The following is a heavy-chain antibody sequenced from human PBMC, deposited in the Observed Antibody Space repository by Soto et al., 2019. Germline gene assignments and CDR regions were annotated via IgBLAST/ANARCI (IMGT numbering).Heavy chain of an antibody. J-gene: IGHJ4*02. CDR1: GFTFSSYW. CDR2: IKQDGSEK. Sequence: EVQLVESGGGLVQPGGSLRLSCAASGFTFSSYWMSWVRQAPGKGLEWVANIKQDGSEKYYVDSVKGRFTISRDNAKNSLYLQMNSLRAEDTAVYYCERGSYGTPYYFDYWGQGTLVTVSS. V-gene: IGHV3-7*01. D-gene: IGHD5-18*01. CDR3: ERGSYGTPYYFDY.